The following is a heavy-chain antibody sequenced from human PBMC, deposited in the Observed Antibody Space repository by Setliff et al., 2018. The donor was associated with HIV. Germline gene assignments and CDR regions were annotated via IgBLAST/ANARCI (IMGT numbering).Heavy chain of an antibody. J-gene: IGHJ3*02. D-gene: IGHD3-22*01. CDR3: ARDSSGSIDAFDI. Sequence: PSETLSLTCSVSGGSVSSVNYYWSWIRQPPGKGLEWIGYIHYTGSTTYNPSLKSRVTISVDTSKSQFSLELSSVTAADTAVYYCARDSSGSIDAFDIWGQGTMVT. CDR2: IHYTGST. V-gene: IGHV4-61*01. CDR1: GGSVSSVNYY.